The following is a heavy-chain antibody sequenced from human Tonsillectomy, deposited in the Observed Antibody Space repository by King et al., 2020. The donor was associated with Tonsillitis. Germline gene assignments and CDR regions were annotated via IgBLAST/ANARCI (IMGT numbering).Heavy chain of an antibody. CDR1: AGFISNYY. J-gene: IGHJ3*02. Sequence: QLQESGPGLVKPSETLSLTCTVSAGFISNYYWRWIRQPPGKGLEWIGYIYYSGSTNYNPSLKSRVTISVDTSKNQFSLNLSPVTAADTAMFYCASSLWARTFTRPTDAFDIWGQGTMVTVSS. CDR2: IYYSGST. D-gene: IGHD3-16*01. V-gene: IGHV4-59*12. CDR3: ASSLWARTFTRPTDAFDI.